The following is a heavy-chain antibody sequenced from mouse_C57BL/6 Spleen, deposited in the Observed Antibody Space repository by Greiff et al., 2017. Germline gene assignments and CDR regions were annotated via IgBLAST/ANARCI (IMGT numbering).Heavy chain of an antibody. J-gene: IGHJ2*01. CDR3: ARFDGNYVYFDY. D-gene: IGHD2-1*01. V-gene: IGHV1-82*01. CDR1: GYAFSSSW. CDR2: IYPGDGDT. Sequence: VQLQQPGAELVKPGASVKISCKASGYAFSSSWMNWVKQRPGKGLEWIGRIYPGDGDTNYNGKFKGKATLTADKSSSTAYMQLSSLTSEDSAVYFCARFDGNYVYFDYWGQGTTLTVSS.